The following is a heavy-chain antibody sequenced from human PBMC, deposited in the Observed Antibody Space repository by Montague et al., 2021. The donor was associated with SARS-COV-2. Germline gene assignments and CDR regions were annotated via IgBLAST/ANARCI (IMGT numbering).Heavy chain of an antibody. CDR2: IYGGGTTI. V-gene: IGHV3-23*03. D-gene: IGHD1-1*01. CDR3: AKGAYKFDY. Sequence: SLRLSCAASGFSFSTYALSWVRQAPGKGLEWVSVIYGGGTTIYYADSVKGRFTISRDNSKNTVYMQMDSLKADDTAVYYCAKGAYKFDYWGQGTLVTVSS. J-gene: IGHJ4*02. CDR1: GFSFSTYA.